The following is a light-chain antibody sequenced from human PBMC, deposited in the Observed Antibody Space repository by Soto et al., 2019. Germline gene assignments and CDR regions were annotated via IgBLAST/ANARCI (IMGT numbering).Light chain of an antibody. V-gene: IGLV1-44*01. Sequence: QSVLSQSPSASGTPGQRVTISCSGRTSNIGTNAVNWYHQLPGTAPRLVLYHDNQRPSGVPDRFSGSRSGTSASLAISGLQSEDEADYYCATWDGSMNGWVFGGGTKVTVL. CDR2: HDN. CDR3: ATWDGSMNGWV. CDR1: TSNIGTNA. J-gene: IGLJ3*02.